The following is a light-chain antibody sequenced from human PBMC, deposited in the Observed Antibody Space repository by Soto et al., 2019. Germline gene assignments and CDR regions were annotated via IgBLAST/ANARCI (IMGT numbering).Light chain of an antibody. Sequence: QSVLTQPPSVSAAPGQKVTICCSGSSSNIGGNSVSWYQQLPGTAPKLLIYDDNQRPSGIPDRFSGSKSGTSATLGITGFQTGDEADYYCGSWDSSLSAYVFGTGTKVTVL. CDR2: DDN. J-gene: IGLJ1*01. V-gene: IGLV1-51*01. CDR1: SSNIGGNS. CDR3: GSWDSSLSAYV.